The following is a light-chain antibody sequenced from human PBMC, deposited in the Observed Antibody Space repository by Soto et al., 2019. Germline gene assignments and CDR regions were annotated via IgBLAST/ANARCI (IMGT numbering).Light chain of an antibody. V-gene: IGLV1-40*01. Sequence: QSVLTQPPSVSGAPGQRVTISCTGSSSNIGAGYDVHWYQQLPGTAPKLIIYDVTKRPSGVPDRFSGSKAGNTASLTISGLQAEDEAEYYCCSYAGSNTFAVFGGGTKLTVL. CDR1: SSNIGAGYD. CDR3: CSYAGSNTFAV. J-gene: IGLJ2*01. CDR2: DVT.